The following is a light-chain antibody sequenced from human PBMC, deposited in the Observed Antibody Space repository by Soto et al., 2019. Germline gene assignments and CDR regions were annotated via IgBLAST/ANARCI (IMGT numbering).Light chain of an antibody. CDR3: QQYNNWPS. V-gene: IGKV3-15*01. J-gene: IGKJ5*01. CDR2: DIS. Sequence: EIVMTQSPATLSVSPGEGATLSCRASQTVSRNLAWYQQRPGQAPRLLIYDISNRATGVPARFSGSGSETEFTLTSRSLQSEDFAVYFCQQYNNWPSSGQGTRLEI. CDR1: QTVSRN.